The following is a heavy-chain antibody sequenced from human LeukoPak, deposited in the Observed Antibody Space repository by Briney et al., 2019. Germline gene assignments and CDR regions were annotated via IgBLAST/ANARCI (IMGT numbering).Heavy chain of an antibody. CDR2: IRCDGSNK. D-gene: IGHD3-3*01. CDR1: GFTFSSYG. J-gene: IGHJ5*01. V-gene: IGHV3-30*02. CDR3: TTVDITIFGVVIIGDVS. Sequence: GGSLRLSCAASGFTFSSYGMHWVRQAPGKGLEWVAFIRCDGSNKYYADSVKGRFTISRDNSKNTLYLQMNSLRAEDTAVYYCTTVDITIFGVVIIGDVSWGQGTLVTASS.